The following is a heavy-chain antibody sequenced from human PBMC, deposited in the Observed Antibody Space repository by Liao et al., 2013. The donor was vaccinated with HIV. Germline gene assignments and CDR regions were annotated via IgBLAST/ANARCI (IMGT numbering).Heavy chain of an antibody. CDR1: GGSISSDYYY. V-gene: IGHV4-61*02. J-gene: IGHJ6*03. CDR3: ARDREVWDFWSGYYGGYDYYYMDV. D-gene: IGHD3-3*01. CDR2: IYTSGST. Sequence: QVQLQESGPGLMKPSQTLSLTCNVSGGSISSDYYYWSWIRQPAGKGLEWIGRIYTSGSTNYNPSLKSRVTMSVDTSKNQFSLKLSSVTAADTAVYYCARDREVWDFWSGYYGGYDYYYMDVWGKGTTVTVSS.